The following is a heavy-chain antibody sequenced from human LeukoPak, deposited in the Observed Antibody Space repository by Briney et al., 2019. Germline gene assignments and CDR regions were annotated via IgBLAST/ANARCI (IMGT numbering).Heavy chain of an antibody. CDR3: ARDPSRGYTDGYEDY. CDR2: IQQDGSEK. J-gene: IGHJ4*02. Sequence: GGSLRLSCAASGFTFSNYWMNWVRQAPGKGLEWVANIQQDGSEKYYVDSVKGRFTISRDNAKNSLYLQMNSLRAEDTAVYYCARDPSRGYTDGYEDYWGQGTLVTVSS. CDR1: GFTFSNYW. V-gene: IGHV3-7*01. D-gene: IGHD5-18*01.